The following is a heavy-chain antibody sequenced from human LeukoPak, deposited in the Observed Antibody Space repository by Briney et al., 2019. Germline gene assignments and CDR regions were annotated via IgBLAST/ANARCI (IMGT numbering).Heavy chain of an antibody. CDR2: ISSSSSYI. D-gene: IGHD3-22*01. V-gene: IGHV3-21*01. CDR3: ARDGDDYYDSSGYYYFDY. J-gene: IGHJ4*02. Sequence: NAGGSLRLSCAASGFTFSSYSMNWVRQAPGKGLEWVSSISSSSSYIYYADSVKGRFTISRGNAKNSLYLQMNSLRAEDTAVYYCARDGDDYYDSSGYYYFDYWGQGTLVTVSS. CDR1: GFTFSSYS.